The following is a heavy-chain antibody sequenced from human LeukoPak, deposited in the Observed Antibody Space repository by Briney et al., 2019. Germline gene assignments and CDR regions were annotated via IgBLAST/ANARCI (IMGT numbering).Heavy chain of an antibody. CDR2: ISAYNGNT. D-gene: IGHD2-2*01. CDR3: ARDSGKYQRSDAFDI. CDR1: GYTFTSYG. J-gene: IGHJ3*02. V-gene: IGHV1-18*01. Sequence: ASVKVSCKASGYTFTSYGISWVRQAPGQGLEWMGWISAYNGNTNYAQKLQGRVTMTTDTSTSTAYMELRSLRSDDTAVYYCARDSGKYQRSDAFDIWGQGTMVTVSP.